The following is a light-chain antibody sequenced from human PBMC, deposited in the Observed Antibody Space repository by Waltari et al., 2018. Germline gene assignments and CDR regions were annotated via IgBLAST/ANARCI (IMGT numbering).Light chain of an antibody. J-gene: IGKJ1*01. Sequence: IQLTQSPSSLSASVGDRVTITCRASQDISDFLAWYQQKPGKAPKLLIYAASTLQSGVPSRFSGSGSGTDFTLTITSLQPEDFATYYCQLLNSSQWTFGQGTKVEIK. CDR3: QLLNSSQWT. CDR2: AAS. CDR1: QDISDF. V-gene: IGKV1-9*01.